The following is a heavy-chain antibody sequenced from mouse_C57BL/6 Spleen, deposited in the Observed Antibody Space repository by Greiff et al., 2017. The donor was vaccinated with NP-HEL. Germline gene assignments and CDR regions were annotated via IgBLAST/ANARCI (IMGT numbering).Heavy chain of an antibody. D-gene: IGHD2-5*01. J-gene: IGHJ3*01. CDR3: ARDTDSNYEMAFAY. CDR1: GFTFSSYA. CDR2: ISDGGSYT. Sequence: EVQLVESGGGLVKPGGSLKLSCAASGFTFSSYAMSWVRQTPEKRLEWVATISDGGSYTYYPDNVKGRFTISRDNAKNNLYLQMSHLKSEDTAMYYCARDTDSNYEMAFAYWGQGTLVTVSA. V-gene: IGHV5-4*01.